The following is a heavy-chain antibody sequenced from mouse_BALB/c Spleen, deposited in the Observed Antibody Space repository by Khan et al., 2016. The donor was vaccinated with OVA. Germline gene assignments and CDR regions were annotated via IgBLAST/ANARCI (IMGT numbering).Heavy chain of an antibody. CDR1: GYTFTSYW. CDR3: ARDRIDY. J-gene: IGHJ2*01. V-gene: IGHV1-7*01. Sequence: QVQLQQSGAELAKPGASVKMSCKAPGYTFTSYWMHWIKQRPGQGLEWIGYINPTSGYTDYNQKFKDKATLTVDKSSSTAYMQLNSLTSDDSAVYYCARDRIDYWGQGTTLTVSS. CDR2: INPTSGYT.